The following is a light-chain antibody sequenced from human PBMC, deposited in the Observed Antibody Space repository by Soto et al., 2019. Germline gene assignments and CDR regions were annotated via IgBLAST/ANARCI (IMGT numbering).Light chain of an antibody. Sequence: EIVVTQSPGTLALSPGERATLSCRASQSVSSSYLAWYPQKPGQSPMILIYGAYRRATGIPDRLRGSGSGTVFTLTISRLESEDFAVYYCPQYVSTLRVAFCGGTKLEIK. CDR1: QSVSSSY. V-gene: IGKV3-20*01. J-gene: IGKJ4*01. CDR2: GAY. CDR3: PQYVSTLRVA.